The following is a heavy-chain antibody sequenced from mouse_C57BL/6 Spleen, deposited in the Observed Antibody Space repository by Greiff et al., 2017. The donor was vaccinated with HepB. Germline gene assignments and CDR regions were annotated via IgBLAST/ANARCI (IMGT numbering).Heavy chain of an antibody. CDR2: IWSGGST. V-gene: IGHV2-2*01. D-gene: IGHD1-1*01. Sequence: VHLVESGPGLVQPSQSLSITCTVSGFSLTSYGVHWVRQSPGKGLEWLGVIWSGGSTDYNAAFISRLSISKDNSKSQVFFKMNSLQADDTAIYYCARTEDYYGSSHFDYWGQGTTLTVSS. CDR1: GFSLTSYG. CDR3: ARTEDYYGSSHFDY. J-gene: IGHJ2*01.